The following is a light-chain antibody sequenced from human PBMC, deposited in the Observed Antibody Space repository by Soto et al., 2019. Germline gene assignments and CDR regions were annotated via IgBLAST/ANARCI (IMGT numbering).Light chain of an antibody. Sequence: IVVTQCAATRSWARGEGAAGSWRSSQSVSRYLAWYQQNPGQAPRLLIYDASNRATGIPARFSGSGCGRDFTLTTSSLEPADFPAYYCQQRSSWPPLTFGPGTRLEIK. CDR1: QSVSRY. CDR3: QQRSSWPPLT. V-gene: IGKV3-11*02. J-gene: IGKJ5*01. CDR2: DAS.